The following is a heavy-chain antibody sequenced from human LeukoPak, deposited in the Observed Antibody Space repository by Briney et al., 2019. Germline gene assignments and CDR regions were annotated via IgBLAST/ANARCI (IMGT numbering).Heavy chain of an antibody. V-gene: IGHV4-59*01. CDR3: ATYYDILTAGGGY. Sequence: NSSETLSLTCTVSGGSISSYYWSWLRQPPGKGLEWIGYIYYSGSTNYNPSLKSRVTISVDTSKNQFSLKLSSVTAADTAVYYCATYYDILTAGGGYWGQGTLVTVSS. CDR2: IYYSGST. J-gene: IGHJ4*02. D-gene: IGHD3-9*01. CDR1: GGSISSYY.